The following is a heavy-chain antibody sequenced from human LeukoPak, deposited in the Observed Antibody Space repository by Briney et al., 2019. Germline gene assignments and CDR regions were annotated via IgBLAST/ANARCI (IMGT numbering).Heavy chain of an antibody. J-gene: IGHJ4*02. CDR2: ISSSSYI. CDR1: GFTFSGYS. CDR3: AREGDVLMVYADY. D-gene: IGHD2-8*01. V-gene: IGHV3-21*01. Sequence: GGSLRLSCAASGFTFSGYSMNWVRQAPGKGLEWVSSISSSSYIYYADSVKGRFTISRDNAKNSLYLQMNSLRAEDTAVYYCAREGDVLMVYADYWGQGTLVTVSS.